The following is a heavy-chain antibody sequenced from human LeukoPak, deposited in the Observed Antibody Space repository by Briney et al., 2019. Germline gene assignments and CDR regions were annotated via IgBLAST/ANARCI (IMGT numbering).Heavy chain of an antibody. Sequence: PSETLSLTCAVYGVSFSGYYWSWIRQPPGKGLEWIGEINHSGSTNYNPSLKSRVTISVDTSKNQFSLKLSSVTAADTAVYYCARGRRTVLWFGELLRGGWFDPWGQGTLVTVSS. CDR3: ARGRRTVLWFGELLRGGWFDP. V-gene: IGHV4-34*01. J-gene: IGHJ5*02. CDR2: INHSGST. D-gene: IGHD3-10*01. CDR1: GVSFSGYY.